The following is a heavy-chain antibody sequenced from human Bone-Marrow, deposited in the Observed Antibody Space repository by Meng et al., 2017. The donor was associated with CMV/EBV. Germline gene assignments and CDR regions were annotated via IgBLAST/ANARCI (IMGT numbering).Heavy chain of an antibody. J-gene: IGHJ4*02. CDR1: GFTFSSYW. CDR2: IKQDGSEK. CDR3: ARVWGYSYGPHYFDY. D-gene: IGHD5-18*01. V-gene: IGHV3-7*01. Sequence: LSLTCAASGFTFSSYWMSWVRQAPGKGLAWVANIKQDGSEKYYVDSVKGRFTISRDNAKNSLYLQMNSLRAEDTAVYYCARVWGYSYGPHYFDYWGQGTLVTVSS.